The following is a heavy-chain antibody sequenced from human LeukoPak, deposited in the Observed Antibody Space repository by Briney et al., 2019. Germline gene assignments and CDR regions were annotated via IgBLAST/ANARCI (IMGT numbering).Heavy chain of an antibody. Sequence: GGSLRLSCAASGFTFSNYAMSWVRQAPGKGLEWVSGISGSGGSTSYADSVKGRFTISRDNSKNTLYLQMNSLRAEDTAVYYCAKDQWVHIAVAGNYWGQGTLVTVSS. CDR1: GFTFSNYA. V-gene: IGHV3-23*01. CDR2: ISGSGGST. CDR3: AKDQWVHIAVAGNY. D-gene: IGHD6-19*01. J-gene: IGHJ4*02.